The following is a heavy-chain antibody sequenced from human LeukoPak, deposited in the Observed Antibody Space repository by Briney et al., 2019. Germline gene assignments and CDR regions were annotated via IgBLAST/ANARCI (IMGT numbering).Heavy chain of an antibody. J-gene: IGHJ4*02. Sequence: SETLSLTCTVSGGSISSGGYYWSWIRQHPGKGLEWIGYIYYSGSTYYNPSLKSRVTISVDTSKNQFSLKLSSVTAADTAVYYCARWTITMVRGVIITNYFDYWGQGTLVTVSS. D-gene: IGHD3-10*01. CDR2: IYYSGST. CDR3: ARWTITMVRGVIITNYFDY. V-gene: IGHV4-31*03. CDR1: GGSISSGGYY.